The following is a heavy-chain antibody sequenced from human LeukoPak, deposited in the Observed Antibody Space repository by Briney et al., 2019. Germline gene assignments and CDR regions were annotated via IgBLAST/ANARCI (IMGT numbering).Heavy chain of an antibody. Sequence: SETLSLTCTVSGGSIISHYWSWIRQPPGKGLEWIGYIYYTGNTNYNPSLKSRVTISVDTSKKQLTLKLSAVTAADTAVYYCARRQAGYYGYHGMDVWGQGTTVTVSS. J-gene: IGHJ6*02. V-gene: IGHV4-59*08. CDR2: IYYTGNT. D-gene: IGHD3-22*01. CDR3: ARRQAGYYGYHGMDV. CDR1: GGSIISHY.